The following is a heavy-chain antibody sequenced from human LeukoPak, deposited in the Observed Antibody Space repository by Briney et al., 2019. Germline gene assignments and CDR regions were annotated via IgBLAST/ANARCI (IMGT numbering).Heavy chain of an antibody. J-gene: IGHJ4*02. CDR1: GDSVSSNSAA. D-gene: IGHD5-18*01. V-gene: IGHV6-1*01. CDR2: TYYRSKWYN. CDR3: AVGYSYGYGPLDY. Sequence: SQTLSLTCAISGDSVSSNSAAWHWIRQSPSRGLEWLGRTYYRSKWYNDYAVSVKSRITINPDTSKNQFSLQLNSVTPEDTAVYYCAVGYSYGYGPLDYWGQGTLVTVSS.